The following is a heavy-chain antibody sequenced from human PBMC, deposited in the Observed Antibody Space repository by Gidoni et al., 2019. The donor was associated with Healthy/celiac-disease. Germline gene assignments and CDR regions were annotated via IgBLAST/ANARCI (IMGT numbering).Heavy chain of an antibody. CDR1: GYPFTSYD. Sequence: QVQLVQSGAEVKKPGASVQVSCKASGYPFTSYDINWVRQATGQGLEWMGWMNPNSGNTGYAQKFQGRVTMTRNTSISTAYMELSSLRSEDTAVYYCARGRGRYYDFWSGYSGGMDVWGQGTTVTVSS. J-gene: IGHJ6*02. V-gene: IGHV1-8*01. CDR3: ARGRGRYYDFWSGYSGGMDV. CDR2: MNPNSGNT. D-gene: IGHD3-3*01.